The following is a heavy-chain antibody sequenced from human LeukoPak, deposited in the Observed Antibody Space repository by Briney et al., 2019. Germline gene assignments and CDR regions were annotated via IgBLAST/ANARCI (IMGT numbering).Heavy chain of an antibody. CDR1: GFTFSSYG. CDR3: AKILSLYIAVAGLSDY. D-gene: IGHD6-19*01. J-gene: IGHJ4*02. Sequence: PGGSLRLSCAASGFTFSSYGMHWVRQAPGKGLEWVAFIRYDGSNKYYADSVKGRFTTSRDNSKNTLYLQMNSLRAEDTAVYYCAKILSLYIAVAGLSDYWGQGTLVTVSS. V-gene: IGHV3-30*02. CDR2: IRYDGSNK.